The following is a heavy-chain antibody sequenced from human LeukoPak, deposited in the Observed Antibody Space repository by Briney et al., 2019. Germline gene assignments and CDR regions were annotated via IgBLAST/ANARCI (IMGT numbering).Heavy chain of an antibody. J-gene: IGHJ4*02. CDR1: GFTFSDHY. CDR2: XXNXXXXXXT. D-gene: IGHD4/OR15-4a*01. V-gene: IGHV3-72*01. Sequence: GGSLRLSCVASGFTFSDHYMXXXRXXXXXXXXXXXXXXNXXXXXXTXXAAXXXXXXXXSRDDSKDSLYQLMNSLKSEDMAVYYCARVALXNYGEYDYWGQGTLVTVSS. CDR3: ARVALXNYGEYDY.